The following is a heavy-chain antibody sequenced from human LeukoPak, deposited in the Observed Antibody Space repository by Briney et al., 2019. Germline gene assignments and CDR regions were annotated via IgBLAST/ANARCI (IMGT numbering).Heavy chain of an antibody. J-gene: IGHJ6*03. CDR2: ISSTGGTT. Sequence: ETLSLTCTVSGYSISSGYYWGWIRQAPGKGLEWVSAISSTGGTTYYADSVKGHFTISRDNSKNTVYLQMNSLSAEDTAVYYCAKNGDRGAYCSGGTCYPYYYYYMDVWGKGTTVTISS. CDR3: AKNGDRGAYCSGGTCYPYYYYYMDV. D-gene: IGHD2-15*01. V-gene: IGHV3-23*01. CDR1: GYSISSGYY.